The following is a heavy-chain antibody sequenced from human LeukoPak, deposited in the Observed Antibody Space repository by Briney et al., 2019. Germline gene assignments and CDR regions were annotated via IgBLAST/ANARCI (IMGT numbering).Heavy chain of an antibody. CDR3: ARAPNAGQLVISFYFDY. D-gene: IGHD6-6*01. CDR1: GGSISSGSYY. J-gene: IGHJ4*02. V-gene: IGHV4-61*02. CDR2: IYTSGST. Sequence: SETLSLTCTVSGGSISSGSYYWSWIRQPAGKGLEWIGRIYTSGSTYYNPSLKSRVTISVDRSKNQFSLKLSSVTAADTAVYYCARAPNAGQLVISFYFDYWGQGTLSPSPQ.